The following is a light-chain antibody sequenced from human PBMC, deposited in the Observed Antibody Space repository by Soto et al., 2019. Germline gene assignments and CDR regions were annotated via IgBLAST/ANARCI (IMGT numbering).Light chain of an antibody. CDR3: QQYDILPIT. V-gene: IGKV1-33*01. J-gene: IGKJ5*01. Sequence: IQMTQSASSLFASVGDRVTITCRATQDINIYLNWYQQKPGKPPNILIYDASNLEIGVPSRFSGSGSGTHFTFTISSLQTEDIGTYYCQQYDILPITFGRGARLEIK. CDR1: QDINIY. CDR2: DAS.